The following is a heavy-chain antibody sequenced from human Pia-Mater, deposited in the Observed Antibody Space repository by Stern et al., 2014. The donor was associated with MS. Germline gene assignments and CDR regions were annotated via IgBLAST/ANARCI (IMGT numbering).Heavy chain of an antibody. CDR1: GGTFNVYA. CDR3: ARDGRHTDNYGLDV. CDR2: IIPIFGTA. Sequence: VQLVESGAEVKKPGSSVKVSCKASGGTFNVYAINWLRQAPGQGLEWMGVIIPIFGTANYAQKFQGRVTITADESTRTSSMQLSSLRYDDTAVYYCARDGRHTDNYGLDVWGQGTTVTVSS. J-gene: IGHJ6*02. D-gene: IGHD3-9*01. V-gene: IGHV1-69*01.